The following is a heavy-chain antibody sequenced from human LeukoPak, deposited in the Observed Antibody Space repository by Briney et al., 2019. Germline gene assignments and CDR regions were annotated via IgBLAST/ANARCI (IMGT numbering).Heavy chain of an antibody. CDR2: ISYDGSNK. CDR3: ARVNYYDSSGYYYAAWSDYYYGMDV. J-gene: IGHJ6*02. CDR1: GFTFRSFV. D-gene: IGHD3-22*01. Sequence: GGSLRLSCAASGFTFRSFVMHWVRQAPGKGLEWASVISYDGSNKYYADSVKGRFTISRDNSRDTLYLQMNSLRSEDTALYYCARVNYYDSSGYYYAAWSDYYYGMDVWGQGTTVTVSS. V-gene: IGHV3-30*04.